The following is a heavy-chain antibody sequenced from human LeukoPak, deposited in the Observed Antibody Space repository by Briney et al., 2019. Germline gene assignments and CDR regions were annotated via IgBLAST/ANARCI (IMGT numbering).Heavy chain of an antibody. CDR3: ARAGVIRWSRRHSFSFDY. CDR2: IIPIFGTA. CDR1: GGTFSSYA. D-gene: IGHD2-21*01. Sequence: SVKVSCKASGGTFSSYAISWVRQAPGQGLKWMGGIIPIFGTANYAQKFQGRVTITADESTSTAYMELSSLRSEDTAVYYCARAGVIRWSRRHSFSFDYWGQGTLVTVSS. V-gene: IGHV1-69*13. J-gene: IGHJ4*02.